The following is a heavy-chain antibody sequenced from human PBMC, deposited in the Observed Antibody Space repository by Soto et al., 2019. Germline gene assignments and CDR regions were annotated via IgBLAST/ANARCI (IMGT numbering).Heavy chain of an antibody. J-gene: IGHJ4*02. V-gene: IGHV1-3*01. CDR1: GYTFTSYA. CDR2: INAGNGNT. CDR3: ARVGYCSGGSCYSDFDY. Sequence: ASVKVSCKASGYTFTSYAMHWVRQAPGQRLEWMGWINAGNGNTKYSQKFQGRVTITRDTSASTAYMELSSLRSEDTAVYYCARVGYCSGGSCYSDFDYWGQGTLVTVSS. D-gene: IGHD2-15*01.